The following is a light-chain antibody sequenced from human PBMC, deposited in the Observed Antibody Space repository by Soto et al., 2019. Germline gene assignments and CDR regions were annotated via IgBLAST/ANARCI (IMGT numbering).Light chain of an antibody. CDR3: QSYDSKNHVV. CDR1: GGRIASNY. V-gene: IGLV6-57*02. CDR2: EDS. Sequence: NFMLTQPHSVSESPGKTVTISCTGSGGRIASNYVQWYQQRPGSAPTTVIFEDSQRPSGVPDRFSGSIDSSSNSASLTISGLKTEDEADYYCQSYDSKNHVVFGGGTKVTVL. J-gene: IGLJ2*01.